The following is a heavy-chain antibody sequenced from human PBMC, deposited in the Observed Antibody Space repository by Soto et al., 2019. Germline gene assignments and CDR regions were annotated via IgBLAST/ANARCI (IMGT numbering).Heavy chain of an antibody. Sequence: QVQLQESGPGLVQPSQTLSLTCSVSGGSISSGAYFWSWIRHLPGKGLEWLGSISHSGNTFLRPSLMKELSRGMDTSQNRFSLKLATVTIADTAVYYCARVQWTDALCTVPAWFDPWGRGTQVTVSS. CDR3: ARVQWTDALCTVPAWFDP. D-gene: IGHD2-8*02. J-gene: IGHJ5*02. V-gene: IGHV4-31*01. CDR1: GGSISSGAYF. CDR2: ISHSGNT.